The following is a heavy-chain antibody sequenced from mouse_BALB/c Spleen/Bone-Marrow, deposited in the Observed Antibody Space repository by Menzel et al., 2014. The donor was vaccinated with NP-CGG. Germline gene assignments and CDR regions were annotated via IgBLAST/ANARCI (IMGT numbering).Heavy chain of an antibody. J-gene: IGHJ3*01. Sequence: VNLVESGAELVKPGASVKLSCKASGYTFTSYWMHWVKQRPGQGLEWIGEIDPSNGRANYNEKFKSKATLTVDKSSSTAYMQLSRLTSEDSAIYYCATLGDWGQGTLVTVSP. V-gene: IGHV1S81*02. D-gene: IGHD4-1*01. CDR1: GYTFTSYW. CDR2: IDPSNGRA. CDR3: ATLGD.